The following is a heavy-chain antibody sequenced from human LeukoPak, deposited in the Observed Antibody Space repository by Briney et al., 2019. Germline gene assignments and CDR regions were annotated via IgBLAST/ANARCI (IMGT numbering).Heavy chain of an antibody. Sequence: ASVRVSCKASGGTFSSYAISWVRQAPGQGLEWMGGIIPIFGTANYAQKFQGRVTITTDESTSTAYMELSSLRSEDTAVYYCARGQVTKGPYYYYMDVWGKGTTVTVSS. CDR2: IIPIFGTA. D-gene: IGHD4-11*01. J-gene: IGHJ6*03. CDR3: ARGQVTKGPYYYYMDV. V-gene: IGHV1-69*05. CDR1: GGTFSSYA.